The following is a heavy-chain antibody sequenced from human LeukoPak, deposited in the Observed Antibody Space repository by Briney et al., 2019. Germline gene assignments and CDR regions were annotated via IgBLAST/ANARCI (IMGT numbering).Heavy chain of an antibody. CDR2: INHSGST. CDR3: ATGATANYFDY. D-gene: IGHD2-21*02. Sequence: SETLSLTCAVYGGSFSGYYWSWIRQPPGKGLEWIGEINHSGSTNYNPSLKSRVTMSVDTSKNQFSLKLSSVTAADTAVYYCATGATANYFDYWGQGTLVTVSS. CDR1: GGSFSGYY. J-gene: IGHJ4*02. V-gene: IGHV4-34*01.